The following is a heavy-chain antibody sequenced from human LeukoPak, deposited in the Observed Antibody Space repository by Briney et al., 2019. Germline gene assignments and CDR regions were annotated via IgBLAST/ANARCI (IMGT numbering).Heavy chain of an antibody. J-gene: IGHJ5*02. Sequence: GGSLRLSCAASGFIFNNYGLIWVRQAPEKGLEWVSANDGGGTNYADFVKGRFTISRDNSKNTLFLQMNSLRAEDTALYYCAKGSSGYFVDLWGQGTLVTVSS. CDR3: AKGSSGYFVDL. CDR2: NDGGGT. V-gene: IGHV3-23*01. CDR1: GFIFNNYG. D-gene: IGHD3-22*01.